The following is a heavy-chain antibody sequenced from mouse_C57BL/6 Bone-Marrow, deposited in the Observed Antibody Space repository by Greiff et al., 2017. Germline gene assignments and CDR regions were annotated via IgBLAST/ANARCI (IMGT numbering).Heavy chain of an antibody. V-gene: IGHV1-64*01. D-gene: IGHD1-1*01. CDR2: IHPNSGST. CDR3: ARKIYYGSSYVFDY. Sequence: QVQLKQPGAELVKPGASVKLSCKASGYTFTSYWMHWVKQRPGQGLEWIGMIHPNSGSTNYNEKFKSKATLTVDKSSSTAYMQLSSLTSEDSAVYYCARKIYYGSSYVFDYWGQGTTLTVSS. J-gene: IGHJ2*01. CDR1: GYTFTSYW.